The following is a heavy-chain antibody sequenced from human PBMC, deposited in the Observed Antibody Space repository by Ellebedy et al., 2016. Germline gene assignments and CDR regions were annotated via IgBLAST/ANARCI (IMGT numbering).Heavy chain of an antibody. J-gene: IGHJ4*02. CDR2: IYYSGST. D-gene: IGHD6-19*01. V-gene: IGHV4-61*05. Sequence: SETLSLTCTVSGGSISSSSYYWGWIRQPPGKGLEWIGYIYYSGSTNYNPSLKSRVTISVDTSKNQFSLKLSSVTAADTAVYYCARHSGDSGWPAFDYWGQGTLVTVSS. CDR1: GGSISSSSYY. CDR3: ARHSGDSGWPAFDY.